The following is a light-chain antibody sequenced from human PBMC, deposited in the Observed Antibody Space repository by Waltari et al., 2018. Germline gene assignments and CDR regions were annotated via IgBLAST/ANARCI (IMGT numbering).Light chain of an antibody. J-gene: IGLJ3*02. CDR3: QTWGTGIWV. CDR2: VNSDGRH. V-gene: IGLV4-69*01. Sequence: QLVLTQSPSASASLGASVKITCTLSSWHSSNVVAWHQQQPEKCPRYLMQVNSDGRHSKGDWSLDRFSGSSAGAERYLTSSSLQSDDEADYCCQTWGTGIWVFGGGTRLTVL. CDR1: SWHSSNV.